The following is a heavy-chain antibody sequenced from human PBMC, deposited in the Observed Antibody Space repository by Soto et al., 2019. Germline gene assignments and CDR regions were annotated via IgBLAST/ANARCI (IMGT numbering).Heavy chain of an antibody. CDR2: IDWDDDK. CDR1: GFSLSTSGMC. CDR3: ARISRQRMIVGRGYYYYGMDV. V-gene: IGHV2-70*01. D-gene: IGHD3-22*01. J-gene: IGHJ6*02. Sequence: SGPTLVNPTHTLTLTCTFSGFSLSTSGMCVSWIRQPPGKALEWLALIDWDDDKYYSTSLKTRLTISKDTSKNQAVLTMTNMDPVDTATYYCARISRQRMIVGRGYYYYGMDVWGQGTTVTVSS.